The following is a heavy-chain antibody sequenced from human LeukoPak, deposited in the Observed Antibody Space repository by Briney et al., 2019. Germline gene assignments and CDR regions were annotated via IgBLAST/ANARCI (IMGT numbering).Heavy chain of an antibody. J-gene: IGHJ6*03. CDR3: ARTKMKQNYYYYMDV. D-gene: IGHD1/OR15-1a*01. CDR1: SGSISIGDYY. Sequence: SETLSLTCTVSSGSISIGDYYWSWIRQHPGKGVEWIGCIYYSGSTYDNPSLKSRVTISVDTSKNQFSLNLSSVTAADTAVYYCARTKMKQNYYYYMDVWGKGTTVTVSS. V-gene: IGHV4-31*03. CDR2: IYYSGST.